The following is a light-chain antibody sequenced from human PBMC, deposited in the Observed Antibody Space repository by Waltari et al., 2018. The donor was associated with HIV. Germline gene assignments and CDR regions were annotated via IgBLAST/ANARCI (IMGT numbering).Light chain of an antibody. V-gene: IGKV1-39*01. CDR2: DSF. J-gene: IGKJ1*01. Sequence: DIEMTQSPASLSASVGDRVRISCRASESIGPNVNWYQQKPGKAPILLIYDSFTLQTGVPSRFTGSGFGAEFTLTITSLQPEDFATYFCQQSYSVPRIFGLGTKVE. CDR1: ESIGPN. CDR3: QQSYSVPRI.